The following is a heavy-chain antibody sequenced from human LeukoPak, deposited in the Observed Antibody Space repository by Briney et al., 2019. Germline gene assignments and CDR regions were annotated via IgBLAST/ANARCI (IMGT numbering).Heavy chain of an antibody. CDR1: GFTVSSNY. CDR2: IYSGGST. D-gene: IGHD3-3*01. CDR3: ARVALSGYYYMDY. J-gene: IGHJ4*02. Sequence: GGSLRLSCAASGFTVSSNYMSWVRQAPEKGLEWVSVIYSGGSTYYADSVKGRFTISRDNSKNTLYLQMNSLRAEDTAVYYCARVALSGYYYMDYWGQGTLVTVSS. V-gene: IGHV3-66*02.